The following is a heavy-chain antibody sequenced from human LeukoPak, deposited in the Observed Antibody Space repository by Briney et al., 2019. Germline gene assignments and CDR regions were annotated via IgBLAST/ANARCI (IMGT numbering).Heavy chain of an antibody. CDR2: IWFDGSNE. CDR1: GFTFSHYG. J-gene: IGHJ4*02. Sequence: GGSLRLSCAASGFTFSHYGIHWVRQTPGKGLEWVAFIWFDGSNEYYAESVKGRFTISRDNAKNSLYLQMNSLRAEDTAVYYCARDIPAPGLCFDYWGQGTLVTVSS. D-gene: IGHD6-13*01. CDR3: ARDIPAPGLCFDY. V-gene: IGHV3-33*01.